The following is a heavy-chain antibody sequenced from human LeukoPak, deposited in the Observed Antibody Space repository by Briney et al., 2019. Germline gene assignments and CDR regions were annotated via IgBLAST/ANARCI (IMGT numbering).Heavy chain of an antibody. D-gene: IGHD3-10*01. CDR1: GFTFSSYA. CDR2: ISYDGSNK. Sequence: GRSLRLSCAASGFTFSSYAMHWVRQAPGKGLEWVAVISYDGSNKYYADSVKGRFTISRDNSKNTLYLQMNSLRAEDTAGYYCARGGFYYYGSGRLGSWFDPWGQGTLVTVSS. CDR3: ARGGFYYYGSGRLGSWFDP. J-gene: IGHJ5*02. V-gene: IGHV3-30-3*01.